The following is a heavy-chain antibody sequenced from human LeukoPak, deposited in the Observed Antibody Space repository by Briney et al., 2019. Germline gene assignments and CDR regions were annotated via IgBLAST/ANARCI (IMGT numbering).Heavy chain of an antibody. CDR1: GFSFSDFG. D-gene: IGHD3-10*01. CDR3: AKDAPDRWFGGHGD. J-gene: IGHJ4*02. Sequence: GGSLRLSCAASGFSFSDFGLNWVRQAPGRGLEWVSYISSSSSTMYYADSVKGRFTLSRDNSTTTLYLQMNSLRAEDTAVYYCAKDAPDRWFGGHGDWGQGTLGTVSS. V-gene: IGHV3-48*01. CDR2: ISSSSSTM.